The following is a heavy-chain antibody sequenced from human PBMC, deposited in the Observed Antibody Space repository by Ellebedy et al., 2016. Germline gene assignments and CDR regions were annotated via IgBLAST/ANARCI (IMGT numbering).Heavy chain of an antibody. CDR2: MNPNGDT. V-gene: IGHV1-8*01. CDR3: ARYIFGTAFHQ. CDR1: GNIFSSYD. J-gene: IGHJ4*02. Sequence: ASVKVSXKASGNIFSSYDINWVRQAPGQGLEWMGWMNPNGDTGSAQKFLGRLTLSRDTSISTAYLELSGLRSDDTAVYYCARYIFGTAFHQWGQGTLVTVSS. D-gene: IGHD3-3*02.